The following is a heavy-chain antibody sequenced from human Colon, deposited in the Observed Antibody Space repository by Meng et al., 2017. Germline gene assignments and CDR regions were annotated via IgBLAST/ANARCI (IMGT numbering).Heavy chain of an antibody. CDR2: IYYTGGT. V-gene: IGHV4-59*01. J-gene: IGHJ4*02. CDR3: ARVRYCSSTSCLYYFDY. Sequence: SETLSLTCTVSGGSLSSFYWTWIRQPPGQGLESLGYIYYTGGTYYSPSLKSRVTLSVDRSRNKFYLNLTSVTAADTAVYYCARVRYCSSTSCLYYFDYWGQGTLVTVSS. D-gene: IGHD2-2*01. CDR1: GGSLSSFY.